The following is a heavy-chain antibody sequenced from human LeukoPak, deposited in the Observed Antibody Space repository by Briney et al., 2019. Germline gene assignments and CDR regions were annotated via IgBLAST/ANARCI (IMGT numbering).Heavy chain of an antibody. V-gene: IGHV4-59*08. CDR1: GDSISSYY. CDR3: ARHLAVAATGFDY. Sequence: PSETLSLTCTVSGDSISSYYWSWIRQPPGKGLEWIGYIYYSGSTKYNPSLKSRVTISVDTSKNQFSLRLSSVTATDTAVYYCARHLAVAATGFDYWGQGILVTVSS. J-gene: IGHJ4*02. D-gene: IGHD2-15*01. CDR2: IYYSGST.